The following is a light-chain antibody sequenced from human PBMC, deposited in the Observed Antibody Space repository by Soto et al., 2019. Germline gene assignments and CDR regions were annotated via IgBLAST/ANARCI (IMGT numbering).Light chain of an antibody. CDR3: QQYNKRPWT. J-gene: IGKJ1*01. Sequence: EIVMTQSPATLSVSPGERATLSCRANETISSSNLAWYQHKPGQAPRLLMYGTSTRATGIPARFSGSGSGTEFTLAISGLQSEDFALYYCQQYNKRPWTFGQGTKVEMK. V-gene: IGKV3-15*01. CDR1: ETISSSN. CDR2: GTS.